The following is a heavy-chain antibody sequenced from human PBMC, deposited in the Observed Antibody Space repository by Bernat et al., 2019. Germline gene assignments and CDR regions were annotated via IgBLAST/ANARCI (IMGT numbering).Heavy chain of an antibody. CDR1: GFTFDDYA. V-gene: IGHV3-43*02. CDR3: AKGTMVQGVSPYYYYYMDV. D-gene: IGHD3-10*01. Sequence: EVQLVESGGGVVQPGGSLRLSCAASGFTFDDYAMHWVRQAPGKGLEWVSLISGDGGSTYYADSVKGRSTISRDNSKNSLYLQMNSLRTEDTALYYCAKGTMVQGVSPYYYYYMDVWGKGTTVTVSS. CDR2: ISGDGGST. J-gene: IGHJ6*03.